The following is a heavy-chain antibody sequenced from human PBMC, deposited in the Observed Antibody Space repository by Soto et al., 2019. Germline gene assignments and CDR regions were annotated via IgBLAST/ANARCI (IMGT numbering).Heavy chain of an antibody. J-gene: IGHJ4*02. CDR3: AKGRYDSSGHYYGS. D-gene: IGHD3-22*01. Sequence: EVQLLESGGGLVQPGGSLRVSCAASGFTFSNYAMSWVRQAPGKGLDWVSSVSGSGGSTYYADYVKGRFTISRDNSKKTVALQMNIRRAEDTAVYYCAKGRYDSSGHYYGSWGQGTLVTVSS. CDR2: VSGSGGST. V-gene: IGHV3-23*01. CDR1: GFTFSNYA.